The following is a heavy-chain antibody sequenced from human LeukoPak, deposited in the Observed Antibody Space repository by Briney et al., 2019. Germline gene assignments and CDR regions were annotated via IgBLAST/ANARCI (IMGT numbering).Heavy chain of an antibody. CDR1: GYSFTGYW. V-gene: IGHV5-51*01. Sequence: GESLKISCKGSGYSFTGYWIGWVRQMPGKGLEWMGIIYPGDSDTRYSPSFQGQVTISADKSIGTAYLQWSSPKASDTAMYYCARGTTVVTLDYFDYWGQGTLVTVSS. CDR3: ARGTTVVTLDYFDY. J-gene: IGHJ4*02. D-gene: IGHD4-23*01. CDR2: IYPGDSDT.